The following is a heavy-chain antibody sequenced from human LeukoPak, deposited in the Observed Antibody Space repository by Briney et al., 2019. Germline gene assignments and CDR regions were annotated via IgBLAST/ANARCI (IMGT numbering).Heavy chain of an antibody. Sequence: PGGSLRLSCAASGFTFSSCGFHWVRQAPGKGLVWVSRINSDGSSTSYADSVKGRFTISRDNAKNTLYLQMNSLRAEDTAVYYCARDRPWNRWYYFDYWGQGTLVTVSS. J-gene: IGHJ4*02. V-gene: IGHV3-74*01. CDR1: GFTFSSCG. D-gene: IGHD1-1*01. CDR2: INSDGSST. CDR3: ARDRPWNRWYYFDY.